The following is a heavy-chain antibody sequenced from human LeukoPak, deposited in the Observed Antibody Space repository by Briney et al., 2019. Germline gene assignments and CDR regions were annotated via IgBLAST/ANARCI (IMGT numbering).Heavy chain of an antibody. CDR3: AGGVLYGDYIYYYGMDV. CDR2: INAGNGNT. V-gene: IGHV1-3*01. CDR1: GYTFTSYA. D-gene: IGHD4-17*01. J-gene: IGHJ6*02. Sequence: GASVKVSCKASGYTFTSYAMHWVRQAPGQRLEWMGWINAGNGNTKYSQKFQGRVTITRDTSASTAYMELSSLRSEDTAVYYCAGGVLYGDYIYYYGMDVWGQGTTVTVSS.